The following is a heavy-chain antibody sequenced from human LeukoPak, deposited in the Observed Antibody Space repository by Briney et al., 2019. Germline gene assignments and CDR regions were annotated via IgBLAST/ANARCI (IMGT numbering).Heavy chain of an antibody. CDR3: SINSGELLTGYFDY. Sequence: GGSLRLSCAASGFTFSSYEMNWVRQAPGKGLEWVSYISSSGSTIYYADSVKGRFTISRDNAKNSLYLQMNSLRAEDTAVYYCSINSGELLTGYFDYGGQGTLVTVSS. V-gene: IGHV3-48*03. J-gene: IGHJ4*02. D-gene: IGHD1-14*01. CDR1: GFTFSSYE. CDR2: ISSSGSTI.